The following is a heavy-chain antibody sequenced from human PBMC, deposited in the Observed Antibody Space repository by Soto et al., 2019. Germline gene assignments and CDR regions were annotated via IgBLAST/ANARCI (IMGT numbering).Heavy chain of an antibody. D-gene: IGHD3-10*01. CDR3: ARGSAGHYNAGTLLD. J-gene: IGHJ4*02. Sequence: QVQVVESGGGVVQPGRSLELSCAASGFTFSGYAMHWIRQAPGKGLEWVAAISDDGVNDYYADAVEGRFTISRDNSRNTLFLQMNSLRDDDTAVYYCARGSAGHYNAGTLLDWGQGTLVTVSS. CDR1: GFTFSGYA. V-gene: IGHV3-30-3*01. CDR2: ISDDGVND.